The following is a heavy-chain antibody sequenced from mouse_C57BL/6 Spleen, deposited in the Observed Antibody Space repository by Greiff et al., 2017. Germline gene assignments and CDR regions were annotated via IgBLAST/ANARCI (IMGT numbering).Heavy chain of an antibody. Sequence: EVQRVESEGGLVQPGSSMKLSCTASGFTFSDYYMAWVRQVPEKGLEWVANINYDGSSTYYLDSLKSRFIISRDNAKNILYLQMSSLKSEDTATYYCARVTDSNYDYAMDYWGQGTSVTVSS. D-gene: IGHD2-5*01. CDR1: GFTFSDYY. J-gene: IGHJ4*01. CDR2: INYDGSST. V-gene: IGHV5-16*01. CDR3: ARVTDSNYDYAMDY.